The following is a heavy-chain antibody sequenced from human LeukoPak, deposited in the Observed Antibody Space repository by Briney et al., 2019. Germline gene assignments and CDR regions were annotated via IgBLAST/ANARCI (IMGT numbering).Heavy chain of an antibody. J-gene: IGHJ4*02. Sequence: PSETLSLTCTVSGGSISSSSYYWGWIRQPPGKGLEWIGRIYYSGSTYYNPSLKSRVTISVDTSKNQFSLKLSSVTAADTAVYYCARGLGYCSGGSCYDTFDYWGQGTLVTVSS. D-gene: IGHD2-15*01. V-gene: IGHV4-39*01. CDR2: IYYSGST. CDR3: ARGLGYCSGGSCYDTFDY. CDR1: GGSISSSSYY.